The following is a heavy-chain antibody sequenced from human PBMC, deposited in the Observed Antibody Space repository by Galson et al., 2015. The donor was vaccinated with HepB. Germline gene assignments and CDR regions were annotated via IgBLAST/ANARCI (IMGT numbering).Heavy chain of an antibody. CDR3: ARAKGSSWYVGPPLHYFDY. D-gene: IGHD6-13*01. J-gene: IGHJ4*02. CDR1: GGSFSGYF. CDR2: INHSGNI. Sequence: ETLSLTCVVYGGSFSGYFWSFIRQPPGKGLEWIGDINHSGNINYNPSLKSRVTISVDTSKNQFSLNLRSVSAADTAVYYCARAKGSSWYVGPPLHYFDYWGQGTLVTVSS. V-gene: IGHV4-34*01.